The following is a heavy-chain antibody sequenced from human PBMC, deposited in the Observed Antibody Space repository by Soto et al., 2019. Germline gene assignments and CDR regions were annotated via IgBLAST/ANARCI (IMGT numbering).Heavy chain of an antibody. Sequence: RGESLKISCKGSGYSFTSYWIGWVRQMPGKGLEWMGIIYPGDSDTRYSPSFQGQVTISADNAKNSLFLQMNSLRAEDTALYYCARVVSGSYYTGVGHFDFWGQGALVTVSS. D-gene: IGHD1-26*01. J-gene: IGHJ4*02. CDR2: IYPGDSDT. CDR3: ARVVSGSYYTGVGHFDF. CDR1: GYSFTSYW. V-gene: IGHV5-51*01.